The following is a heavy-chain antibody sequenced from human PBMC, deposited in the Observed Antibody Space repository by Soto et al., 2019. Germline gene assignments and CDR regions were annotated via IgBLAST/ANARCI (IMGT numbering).Heavy chain of an antibody. Sequence: ASVKVSCKSSGYTFTTYYMHWVRQAPGQGLEWMGIINPSGGSTNYAQKFQGRVTMTRDTSTGTVYMELSSLRSEDTAVYYCASSEGYTSSSNYWGQGTLVTVSS. CDR2: INPSGGST. D-gene: IGHD6-6*01. CDR3: ASSEGYTSSSNY. CDR1: GYTFTTYY. V-gene: IGHV1-46*01. J-gene: IGHJ4*02.